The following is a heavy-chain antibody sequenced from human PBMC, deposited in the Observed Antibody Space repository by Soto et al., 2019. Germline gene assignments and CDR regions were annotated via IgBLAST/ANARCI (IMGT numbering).Heavy chain of an antibody. CDR1: GFTFSGSS. CDR3: ARDLGGSRSPPGGGY. D-gene: IGHD6-6*01. J-gene: IGHJ4*02. V-gene: IGHV3-21*01. Sequence: EVQLVESGGGLVKPGGSLRLSCAASGFTFSGSSMNWVRQAPGKGLEWVSSISSSSSYIYYADSVKGRFTNTRDNANNTLYLQMNSLRAEETAVYDCARDLGGSRSPPGGGYWGQGTLVTVFS. CDR2: ISSSSSYI.